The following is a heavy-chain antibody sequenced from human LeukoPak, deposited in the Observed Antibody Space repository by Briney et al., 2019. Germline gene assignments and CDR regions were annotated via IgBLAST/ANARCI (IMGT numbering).Heavy chain of an antibody. J-gene: IGHJ5*02. D-gene: IGHD6-13*01. CDR2: ISSSSSYI. Sequence: GGSLRPSCAASGFTFSSYSMNWVRQAPGKGLEWVSSISSSSSYIYYADSVKGRFTISRDNAKNSLYLQMNSLRAEDTAVYYCARHIRSMLIAAVDRGFDPWGQGTLVTVSS. CDR1: GFTFSSYS. V-gene: IGHV3-21*01. CDR3: ARHIRSMLIAAVDRGFDP.